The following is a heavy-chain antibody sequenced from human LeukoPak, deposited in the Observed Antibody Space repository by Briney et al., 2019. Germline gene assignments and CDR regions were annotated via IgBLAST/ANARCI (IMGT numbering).Heavy chain of an antibody. CDR2: ISYDGSNK. Sequence: GGSLRLSCAASGFTFSNYGIHWARQAPGKGLEWVAVISYDGSNKYYADSVKGRFTISRDNSKNTLYLQMNSLRAEDTAVYYCARDRTRDGYNQGRVFDYWGQGTLVTVSS. CDR3: ARDRTRDGYNQGRVFDY. CDR1: GFTFSNYG. V-gene: IGHV3-30*19. D-gene: IGHD5-24*01. J-gene: IGHJ4*02.